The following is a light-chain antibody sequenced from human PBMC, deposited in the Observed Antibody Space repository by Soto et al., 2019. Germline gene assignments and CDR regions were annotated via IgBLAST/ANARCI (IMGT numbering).Light chain of an antibody. CDR2: EVT. CDR3: CSYADGQTLA. Sequence: QSALAQPASVSGSPGQTISISCTGTSSDVGGYNAVSWYQHHPGKAPKLIIYEVTHRPAGVSGRFSASKSGNTASLTITGLQAEDEADYYCCSYADGQTLAFGGGTKVTVL. V-gene: IGLV2-23*02. CDR1: SSDVGGYNA. J-gene: IGLJ2*01.